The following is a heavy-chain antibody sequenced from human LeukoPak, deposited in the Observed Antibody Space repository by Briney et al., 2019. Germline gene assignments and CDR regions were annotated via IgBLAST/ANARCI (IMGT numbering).Heavy chain of an antibody. CDR1: GFTFSSYW. J-gene: IGHJ3*02. Sequence: GGSLRLSCAASGFTFSSYWMHWVRQAPGKVLEWVAVISYDGSNKFYADSVKGRFTISRDNSKNTLYLQMNSLRAEDTAVYYCAKTRHFDWFDAFDIWGQGTMVTVSS. CDR3: AKTRHFDWFDAFDI. CDR2: ISYDGSNK. V-gene: IGHV3-30*18. D-gene: IGHD3-9*01.